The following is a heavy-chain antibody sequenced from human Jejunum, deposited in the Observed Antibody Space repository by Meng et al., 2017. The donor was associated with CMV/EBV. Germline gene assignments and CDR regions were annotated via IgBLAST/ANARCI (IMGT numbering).Heavy chain of an antibody. CDR3: ASGVGYGRDAFDI. D-gene: IGHD2-15*01. V-gene: IGHV1-18*01. CDR1: GYTFTNEG. Sequence: ASGYTFTNEGITWVRQAPGQGLEWMGWISADNGNTNDAQKLQGRVTMTTDTSTSTAYMELRSLRSDDTAVYYCASGVGYGRDAFDIWGQGTMVTVSS. J-gene: IGHJ3*02. CDR2: ISADNGNT.